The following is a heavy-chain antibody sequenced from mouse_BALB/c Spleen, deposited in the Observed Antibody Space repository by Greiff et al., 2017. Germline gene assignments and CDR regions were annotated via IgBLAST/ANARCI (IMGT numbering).Heavy chain of an antibody. V-gene: IGHV5-17*02. CDR1: GFTFSSFG. CDR3: ARSNWDETWFAY. Sequence: EVQVVESGGGLVKPGGSLKLSCAASGFTFSSFGMHWVRQAPEKGLEWVAYISSGSSTIYYADTVKGRFTISRDNPKNTLFLQMTSLRSEDTAMYYCARSNWDETWFAYWGQGTLVTVSA. J-gene: IGHJ3*01. D-gene: IGHD4-1*01. CDR2: ISSGSSTI.